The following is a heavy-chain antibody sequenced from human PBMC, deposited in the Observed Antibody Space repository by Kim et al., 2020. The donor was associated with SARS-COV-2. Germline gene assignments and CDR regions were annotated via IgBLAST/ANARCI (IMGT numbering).Heavy chain of an antibody. V-gene: IGHV3-53*04. Sequence: RTNSANAVKARFTIARNKQKNTLYLKMNRMGAEETAVYYCAREGYSSEFDYWGQGTLVTVSS. D-gene: IGHD3-16*02. CDR3: AREGYSSEFDY. CDR2: RT. J-gene: IGHJ4*02.